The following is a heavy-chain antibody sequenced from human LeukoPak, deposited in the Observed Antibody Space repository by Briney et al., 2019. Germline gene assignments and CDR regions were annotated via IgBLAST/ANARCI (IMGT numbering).Heavy chain of an antibody. J-gene: IGHJ5*02. CDR1: GGTFSSYA. V-gene: IGHV1-69*05. D-gene: IGHD2-2*01. Sequence: SVKVSCKASGGTFSSYAISWVRQAPGQGLEWMGGIIPIFGTANYAQKFQGRVTITTDESTSTAYMELSSLRSEDTAVYYCARDQGPYCSSTSCHPTWFDPWGQGTLVTVSS. CDR2: IIPIFGTA. CDR3: ARDQGPYCSSTSCHPTWFDP.